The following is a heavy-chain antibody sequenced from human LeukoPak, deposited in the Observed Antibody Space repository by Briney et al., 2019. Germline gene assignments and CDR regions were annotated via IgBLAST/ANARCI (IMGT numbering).Heavy chain of an antibody. CDR2: ISGDGGST. Sequence: GGSLGLSCAAPGFMFHDYAIHWVRHAPGKGLEWVSLISGDGGSTFYADSVKGRFTISGDNSKNSLYLQMNSLRSDDTALYYCARESESSGWYDYWGQGTLVTVSS. D-gene: IGHD6-19*01. CDR3: ARESESSGWYDY. V-gene: IGHV3-43*02. CDR1: GFMFHDYA. J-gene: IGHJ4*02.